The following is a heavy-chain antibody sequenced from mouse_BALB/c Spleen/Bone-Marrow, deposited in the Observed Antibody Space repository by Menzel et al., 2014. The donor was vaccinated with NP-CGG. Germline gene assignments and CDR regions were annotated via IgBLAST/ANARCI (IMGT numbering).Heavy chain of an antibody. J-gene: IGHJ1*01. CDR3: ARTPYESYWYVDV. CDR1: GYSFTGYY. CDR2: ISCYNGAT. V-gene: IGHV1S34*01. Sequence: LVKTGASVEISCKASGYSFTGYYMHWVKQSHGKSLEWIGYISCYNGATSYNQKFKGKATFTVDTSSSTAYMQFNSLTSEDSAVYYCARTPYESYWYVDVWGAGTTVTVSS. D-gene: IGHD2-12*01.